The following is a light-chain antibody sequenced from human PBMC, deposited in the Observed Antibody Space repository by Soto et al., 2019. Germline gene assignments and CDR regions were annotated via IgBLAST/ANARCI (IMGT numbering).Light chain of an antibody. J-gene: IGLJ3*02. V-gene: IGLV1-44*01. Sequence: QSVLAQPPSASGTPGQRVTISCSGSNSNIGRNDVTWYQQVPGTAPQCLIYSNDQRPSGVPDRISGSRSGTSASLAISGLQFGDESEYYCAAWDDTLRARVFGRGTKLTVL. CDR3: AAWDDTLRARV. CDR1: NSNIGRND. CDR2: SND.